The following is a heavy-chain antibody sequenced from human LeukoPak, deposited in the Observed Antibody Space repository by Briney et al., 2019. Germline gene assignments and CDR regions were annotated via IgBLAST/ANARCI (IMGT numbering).Heavy chain of an antibody. Sequence: AETLSLTCTLSGGSISSSSYYWGWIPQPPGKGLEWIGSIYYSGSAYYIPSLKSQVTISVDTSKNQCSLKLSSVTAADTAVYYCARWEGGTVKGFDYWGQGTLVTVSS. D-gene: IGHD4-17*01. CDR3: ARWEGGTVKGFDY. CDR1: GGSISSSSYY. J-gene: IGHJ4*02. V-gene: IGHV4-39*01. CDR2: IYYSGSA.